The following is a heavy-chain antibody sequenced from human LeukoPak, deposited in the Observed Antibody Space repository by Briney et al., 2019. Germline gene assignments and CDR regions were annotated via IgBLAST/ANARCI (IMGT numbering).Heavy chain of an antibody. J-gene: IGHJ4*02. D-gene: IGHD3-10*01. CDR3: ARAGPYGYFDY. CDR2: IYYSGST. Sequence: SETLSLTCTVSGDSISSYYWSWIRQPPGKGLEWIGYIYYSGSTNYNPSLKSRVTISVDTPKNRFSLKLNSVTAADTAVYYCARAGPYGYFDYWGQGTLVTVSS. V-gene: IGHV4-59*01. CDR1: GDSISSYY.